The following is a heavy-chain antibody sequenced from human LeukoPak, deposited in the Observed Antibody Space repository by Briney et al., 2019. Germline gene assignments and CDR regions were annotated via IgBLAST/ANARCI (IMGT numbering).Heavy chain of an antibody. CDR2: IYYSGST. CDR3: ASTNCSRSSCFGANWFDP. V-gene: IGHV4-30-4*08. Sequence: SETLSLTCTVSGGSISSSSYYWGWIRQPPGKGLEWIGSIYYSGSTFHYNPSLKSRVAISIDTSKNQFSLSLSSVTAADTAVYYCASTNCSRSSCFGANWFDPWGQGTLVTVSS. D-gene: IGHD2-2*01. J-gene: IGHJ5*02. CDR1: GGSISSSSYY.